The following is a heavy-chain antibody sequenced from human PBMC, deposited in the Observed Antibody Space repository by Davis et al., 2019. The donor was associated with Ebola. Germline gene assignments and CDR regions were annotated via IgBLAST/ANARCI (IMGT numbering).Heavy chain of an antibody. D-gene: IGHD6-19*01. CDR3: ARDGYSSGWYVRVFGWFDP. V-gene: IGHV3-7*01. CDR1: GFTFDDYA. J-gene: IGHJ5*02. Sequence: PGGSLRLSCAASGFTFDDYAMHWVRQAPGKGLEWVANIKQDGSEKYYVDSVKGRFTISRDNAKNSLYLQMNSLRAEDTAVYYCARDGYSSGWYVRVFGWFDPWGQGTLVTVSS. CDR2: IKQDGSEK.